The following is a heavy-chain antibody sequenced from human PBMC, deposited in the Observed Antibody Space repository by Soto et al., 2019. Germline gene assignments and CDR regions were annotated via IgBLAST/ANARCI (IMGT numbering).Heavy chain of an antibody. Sequence: QVQLVQSGADVKRTGASVKVSCKASGYTYTYLDINWVRQASGQGLEWMGWMNPHSDTGFAQKFQGRVTLTRDTPTSPGSMELTSLIFDDKAVYYCARYQIGECFTAWGQGTTVTVSS. CDR2: MNPHSDT. CDR1: GYTYTYLD. J-gene: IGHJ5*02. V-gene: IGHV1-8*01. D-gene: IGHD3-10*02. CDR3: ARYQIGECFTA.